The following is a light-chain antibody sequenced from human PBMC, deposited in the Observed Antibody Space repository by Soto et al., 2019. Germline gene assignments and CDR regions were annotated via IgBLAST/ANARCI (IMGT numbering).Light chain of an antibody. Sequence: DIQMTQSPSSLSASVGDRVAITCRASQDINNDLGWYQQKPGKAPKRLICEASTLQSGVPSRFSGSGSGTEFTLTISSLQPEDFATYYCLQHNSYPRTFGGGTQVAIK. CDR3: LQHNSYPRT. V-gene: IGKV1-17*01. CDR1: QDINND. CDR2: EAS. J-gene: IGKJ4*01.